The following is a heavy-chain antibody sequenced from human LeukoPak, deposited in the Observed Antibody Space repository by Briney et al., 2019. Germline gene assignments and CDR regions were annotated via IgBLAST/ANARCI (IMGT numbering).Heavy chain of an antibody. D-gene: IGHD1-26*01. J-gene: IGHJ4*02. V-gene: IGHV1-69*01. CDR2: IIPIFGTA. CDR1: GGTFSSYA. CDR3: ARHGSYQGDY. Sequence: GASGKVSCKASGGTFSSYAISWVRQAPGQGLEWMGGIIPIFGTANYAQKFQGRVTITADESTSTAYMELSSLRSEDTAVYYCARHGSYQGDYWGQGTLVTVSS.